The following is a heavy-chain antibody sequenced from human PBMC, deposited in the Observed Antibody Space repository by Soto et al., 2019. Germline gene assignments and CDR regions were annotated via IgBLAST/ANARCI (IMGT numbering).Heavy chain of an antibody. D-gene: IGHD2-21*02. Sequence: QITLKESGPTLVKPTQTLTLTCTFSGFSFSTSSVGVGWIRQPPGKALEWLALIYWDDDKRYNPSLRNRLTITKDTSRNQVVVTMTDMDPEDTGTYYCVKVYWVATGIRYYFDYWGQGTLVTVSS. J-gene: IGHJ4*02. CDR1: GFSFSTSSVG. CDR2: IYWDDDK. V-gene: IGHV2-5*04. CDR3: VKVYWVATGIRYYFDY.